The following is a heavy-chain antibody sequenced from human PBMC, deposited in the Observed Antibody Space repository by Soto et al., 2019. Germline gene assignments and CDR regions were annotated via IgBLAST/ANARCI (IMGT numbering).Heavy chain of an antibody. Sequence: ASVKVSCKASGYTFTGYYMHWVRQAPGQGLEWMGWINPNSGGTNYAQKFQGWVTMTRDTSISTAYMELSRLRSDDTAVYYCARDHRIAARRYYYYGMDVWGQGTTVTVSS. CDR2: INPNSGGT. V-gene: IGHV1-2*04. CDR1: GYTFTGYY. CDR3: ARDHRIAARRYYYYGMDV. D-gene: IGHD6-6*01. J-gene: IGHJ6*02.